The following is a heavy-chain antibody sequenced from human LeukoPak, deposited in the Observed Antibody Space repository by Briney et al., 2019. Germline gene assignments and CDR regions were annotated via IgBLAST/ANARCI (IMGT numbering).Heavy chain of an antibody. V-gene: IGHV3-23*01. CDR3: AKDLHGWSSWSAPGVDY. D-gene: IGHD6-19*01. Sequence: GGSLRLSCAASGFTFSSYGMSWVRQAPGKGLEWVSAISGSGGSTYYADSVKGRFTISRDNSKNTLYLQMNSLRAEDTAVYYCAKDLHGWSSWSAPGVDYWGQGTLVTVSS. CDR1: GFTFSSYG. J-gene: IGHJ4*02. CDR2: ISGSGGST.